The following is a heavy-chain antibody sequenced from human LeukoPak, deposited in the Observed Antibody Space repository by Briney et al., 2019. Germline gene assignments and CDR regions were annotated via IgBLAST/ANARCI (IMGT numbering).Heavy chain of an antibody. D-gene: IGHD3-10*01. J-gene: IGHJ6*02. CDR3: ARDRFKGITMPSNYYYGMDV. Sequence: PSETLSLTCTVSGGSISSYYWSWIRQPPGKGLEWIGYIYYSGSTNYNPSLKSRVTISVDTSKNQFSLKLSSVTAADTAVYYCARDRFKGITMPSNYYYGMDVWGQGTTVTVSS. CDR2: IYYSGST. CDR1: GGSISSYY. V-gene: IGHV4-59*12.